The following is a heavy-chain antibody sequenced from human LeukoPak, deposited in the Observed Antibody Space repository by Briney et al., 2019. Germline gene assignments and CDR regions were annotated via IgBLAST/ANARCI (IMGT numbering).Heavy chain of an antibody. CDR2: IYPADSDT. CDR1: GFSLTTYW. D-gene: IGHD4-17*01. Sequence: GEYLKIYCKCSGFSLTTYWIGWVRQMPGKGLEWMGIIYPADSDTRYSPSFQGQVTISADKSINIAYLQWSGLKASDTAMYYCARQVTTVTSFDSWGQGTLVTVSS. CDR3: ARQVTTVTSFDS. J-gene: IGHJ4*02. V-gene: IGHV5-51*01.